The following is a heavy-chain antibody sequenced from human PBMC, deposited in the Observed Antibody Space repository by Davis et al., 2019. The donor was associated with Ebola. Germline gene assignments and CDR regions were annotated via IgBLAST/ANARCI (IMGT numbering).Heavy chain of an antibody. Sequence: GESLKISCAASGFTFSSYWMHWVRQAPGKGLVWVSRINSDGSSTSYADSVKGRFTISRDNAKNTLYLQMNSLRAEDTAVYYCARLDIVATITGYYYYGMDVWGQGTTVTVSS. CDR3: ARLDIVATITGYYYYGMDV. CDR1: GFTFSSYW. CDR2: INSDGSST. D-gene: IGHD5-12*01. V-gene: IGHV3-74*01. J-gene: IGHJ6*02.